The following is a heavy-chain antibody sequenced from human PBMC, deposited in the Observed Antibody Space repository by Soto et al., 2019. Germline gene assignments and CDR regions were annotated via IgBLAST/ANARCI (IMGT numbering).Heavy chain of an antibody. Sequence: QVQLQESGPGLMKPSETLSLTCTVSGGSISSYYWSWIRQPPGKGLEWIGYIYYSGSTNYNPSLKSRVTISVDTSKNQFSLKLSSVTAADTAVYYCARGYSGYDGLDYWGQGTLVTVSS. J-gene: IGHJ4*02. CDR2: IYYSGST. CDR3: ARGYSGYDGLDY. CDR1: GGSISSYY. V-gene: IGHV4-59*01. D-gene: IGHD5-12*01.